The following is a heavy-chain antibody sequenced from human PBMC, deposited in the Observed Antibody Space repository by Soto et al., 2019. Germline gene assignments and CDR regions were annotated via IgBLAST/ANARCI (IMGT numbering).Heavy chain of an antibody. Sequence: EVQLVESGGGLVQPGGSLRLCCAASGFTFSGDWMHWVRQGAGKGLVWVSRINMDGSSTNYADSVKGRFTISRDNAKNTLYLQMNSLRVDDTAVYYCARGPRGLYHHDYWGQGALVTVSS. CDR1: GFTFSGDW. J-gene: IGHJ4*02. CDR3: ARGPRGLYHHDY. D-gene: IGHD2-2*01. CDR2: INMDGSST. V-gene: IGHV3-74*01.